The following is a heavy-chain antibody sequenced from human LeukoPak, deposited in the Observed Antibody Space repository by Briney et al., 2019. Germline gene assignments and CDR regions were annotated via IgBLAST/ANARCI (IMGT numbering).Heavy chain of an antibody. CDR3: TTEVVGATTFDY. Sequence: GRSLRLSCAASGFTFSSYGMHWVRQAPGKGLEWVAVIWYDGSNKYYADSVKGRFTISRDNSKNTLYLQMNSLRAEDTAVYYCTTEVVGATTFDYWGQGTLVTVSS. D-gene: IGHD1-26*01. CDR1: GFTFSSYG. CDR2: IWYDGSNK. V-gene: IGHV3-33*01. J-gene: IGHJ4*02.